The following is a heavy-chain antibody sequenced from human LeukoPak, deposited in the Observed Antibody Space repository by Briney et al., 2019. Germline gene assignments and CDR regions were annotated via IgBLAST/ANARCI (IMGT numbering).Heavy chain of an antibody. CDR3: ARNGQYYGSGRYFQH. CDR2: IYYSGST. Sequence: SETLSLTCTVSGGSISSSSYYWGWIRQPPGKGLEWIGSIYYSGSTYYNPSLKSRVTISVDTSKNQFSLKLSSVTAADTAVYYCARNGQYYGSGRYFQHWGQGTLVTVSS. J-gene: IGHJ1*01. V-gene: IGHV4-39*07. D-gene: IGHD3-10*01. CDR1: GGSISSSSYY.